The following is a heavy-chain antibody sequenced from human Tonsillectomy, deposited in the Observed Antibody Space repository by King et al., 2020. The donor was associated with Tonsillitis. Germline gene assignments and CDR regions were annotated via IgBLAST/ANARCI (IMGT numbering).Heavy chain of an antibody. Sequence: QLQESGPGLVKPSETLSLTCTGFGGSIRSYYWSGIRQPPGKRLEWIGYMYHSGSTNSNPSLTSRVTISVDTSKNQFSLKLNSVPAADTAVYYCARDIAMSAFNIWGQGTRVIVSS. CDR3: ARDIAMSAFNI. D-gene: IGHD6-13*01. CDR1: GGSIRSYY. V-gene: IGHV4-59*01. J-gene: IGHJ3*02. CDR2: MYHSGST.